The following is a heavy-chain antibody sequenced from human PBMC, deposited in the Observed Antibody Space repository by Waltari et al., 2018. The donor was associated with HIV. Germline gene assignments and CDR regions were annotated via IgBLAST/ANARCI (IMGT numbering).Heavy chain of an antibody. CDR3: VKETSIPIAMMVFDF. V-gene: IGHV3-23*01. D-gene: IGHD3-22*01. CDR2: MSVSADNT. Sequence: EMQLLESGGGFVQPGGSLSISCAASGFTFNTYAMSCVGQTPAKGLEWVAAMSVSADNTDYADSVKGRFTSSRDNSKDTLYLQMKSLRAEDTALYYCVKETSIPIAMMVFDFWGQGTLVTVSS. CDR1: GFTFNTYA. J-gene: IGHJ4*02.